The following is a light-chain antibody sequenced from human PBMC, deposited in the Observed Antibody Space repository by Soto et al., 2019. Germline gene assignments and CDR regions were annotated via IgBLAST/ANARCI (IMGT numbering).Light chain of an antibody. CDR1: SSDVGGYNL. CDR2: EGS. Sequence: QSALTQPASVSGSPGQSITISCTGTSSDVGGYNLVSWYQQYPGKVPKLTIYEGSKRPSGVSNRFSGSTSGNTASLTISGLQAEDEADYYCCSYVGSSTYVFGTGTKLTVL. V-gene: IGLV2-23*01. CDR3: CSYVGSSTYV. J-gene: IGLJ1*01.